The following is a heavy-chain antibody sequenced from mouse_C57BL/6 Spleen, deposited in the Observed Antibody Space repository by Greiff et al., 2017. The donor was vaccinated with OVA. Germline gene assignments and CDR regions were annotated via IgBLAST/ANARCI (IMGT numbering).Heavy chain of an antibody. CDR2: IYPGSGNT. Sequence: QVQLQQSGPELVKPGASVKISCKASGYSFTSYYIHWVKQRPGQGLEWIGWIYPGSGNTKYNEKFKGKATLTADTSSSTAYMQLSSLTSEDSEVYYCALGQDYAMDYWGQGTSVTVSS. V-gene: IGHV1-66*01. D-gene: IGHD3-3*01. CDR1: GYSFTSYY. J-gene: IGHJ4*01. CDR3: ALGQDYAMDY.